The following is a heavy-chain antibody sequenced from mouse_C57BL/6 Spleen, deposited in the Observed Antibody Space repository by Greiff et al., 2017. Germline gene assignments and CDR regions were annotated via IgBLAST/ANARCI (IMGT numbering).Heavy chain of an antibody. CDR3: AREVITTVVAPYYFDY. CDR1: GYTFTDYY. J-gene: IGHJ2*01. Sequence: QVQLQQSGAELVRPGASVKLSCKASGYTFTDYYINWVKQRPGQGLEWIARIYPGSGNTYYNEKFKGKATLTAEKSSSTAYMQLSSLTSEDSAVYFCAREVITTVVAPYYFDYWGQGTTLTVSS. CDR2: IYPGSGNT. V-gene: IGHV1-76*01. D-gene: IGHD1-1*01.